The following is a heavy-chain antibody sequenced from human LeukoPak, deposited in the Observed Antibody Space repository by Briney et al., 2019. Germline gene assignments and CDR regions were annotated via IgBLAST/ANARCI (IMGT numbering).Heavy chain of an antibody. CDR1: GFTFSRYW. J-gene: IGHJ4*02. Sequence: GGPLRLSCAASGFTFSRYWMSWVRQAPGKGLEWVANIKEDGSEKYYVDSVKGRFTISRDNAKNSLYLQMNSLRGEDTAVYYCARGGALYSGDYWGQGTLVTVSS. CDR2: IKEDGSEK. D-gene: IGHD6-13*01. CDR3: ARGGALYSGDY. V-gene: IGHV3-7*05.